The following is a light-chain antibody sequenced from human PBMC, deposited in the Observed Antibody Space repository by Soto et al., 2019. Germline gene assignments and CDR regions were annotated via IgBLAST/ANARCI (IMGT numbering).Light chain of an antibody. CDR3: QSYDSSLRV. CDR1: SSNIGAGYD. J-gene: IGLJ2*01. CDR2: GNN. Sequence: QLVLTQPPSVSGAPGQRVTISCTGSSSNIGAGYDVHWYQQLPGTAPKVVIYGNNNRPSGVPDRFSGSKSGTSASLAITGLQAEDEADYYCQSYDSSLRVFGGGTKLTVL. V-gene: IGLV1-40*01.